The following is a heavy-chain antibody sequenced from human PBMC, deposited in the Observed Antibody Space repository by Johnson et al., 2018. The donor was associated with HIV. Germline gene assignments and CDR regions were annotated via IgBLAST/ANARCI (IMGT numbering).Heavy chain of an antibody. CDR1: GFTFRSYT. D-gene: IGHD6-13*01. CDR2: ISYDGSNK. V-gene: IGHV3-30-3*01. Sequence: QVQLVESGGGVVQPGRSLRLSCAASGFTFRSYTVHWVRQAPGKGLEWVAVISYDGSNKYYADSVKGRFTISRDNSKNTLYLQMNSLRAEDTAVYYCARGLGAAAGTRAFDIWGQGTMVTVSS. J-gene: IGHJ3*02. CDR3: ARGLGAAAGTRAFDI.